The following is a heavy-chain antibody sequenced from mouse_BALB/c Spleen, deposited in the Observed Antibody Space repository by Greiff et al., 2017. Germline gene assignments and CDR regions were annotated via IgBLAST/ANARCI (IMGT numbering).Heavy chain of an antibody. J-gene: IGHJ4*01. V-gene: IGHV2-6-7*01. D-gene: IGHD1-1*02. CDR2: IWGDGST. CDR1: GFSLTGYG. Sequence: QVQLKESGPGLVAPSQSLSITCTVSGFSLTGYGVNWVRQPPGKGLEWLGMIWGDGSTDYNSALKSRLSISKDNSKSQVFLKMNSLQTDDTARYYCAREGHYGYYAMDYWGQGTSVTVSS. CDR3: AREGHYGYYAMDY.